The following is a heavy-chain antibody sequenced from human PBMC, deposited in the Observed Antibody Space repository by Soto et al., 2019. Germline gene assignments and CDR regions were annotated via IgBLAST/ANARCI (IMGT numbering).Heavy chain of an antibody. D-gene: IGHD3-22*01. CDR3: ARVGNYYYGCGFDP. V-gene: IGHV1-3*04. J-gene: IGHJ5*02. CDR2: INTGNGDT. Sequence: GASVKVSCKASGYTFTRYALHWVRQAPGQRLEWMGWINTGNGDTKYSQKFQGRVTITRDSSASTAYMELSSLRSEDTAVYYCARVGNYYYGCGFDPWGQGTLVTVSS. CDR1: GYTFTRYA.